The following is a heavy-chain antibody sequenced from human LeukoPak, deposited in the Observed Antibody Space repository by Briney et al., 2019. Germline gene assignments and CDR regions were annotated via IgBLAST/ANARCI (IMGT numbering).Heavy chain of an antibody. CDR2: IVVGSGNT. J-gene: IGHJ4*02. Sequence: GTSVKVSCKASGFTFTSSAMQWVRQARGQRLEWIGWIVVGSGNTNYAQKFQGRVTMTEDTSTDTAYMELSSLRSEDTAVYYCATVAFGSGSYRVYYFDYWGQGTLVTVSS. CDR1: GFTFTSSA. D-gene: IGHD3-10*01. V-gene: IGHV1-58*02. CDR3: ATVAFGSGSYRVYYFDY.